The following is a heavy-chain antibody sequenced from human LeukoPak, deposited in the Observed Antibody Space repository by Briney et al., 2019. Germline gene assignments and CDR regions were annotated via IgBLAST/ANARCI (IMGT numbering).Heavy chain of an antibody. CDR3: ARPRRGSAPYYYYYMDV. CDR1: GYSFTSYW. J-gene: IGHJ6*03. CDR2: IYPGDSDT. D-gene: IGHD3-10*01. V-gene: IGHV5-51*01. Sequence: GEPLKISCKGSGYSFTSYWIGWVRQMPGKGLEWMGIIYPGDSDTRYSPSFQGQVTISADKSTSTAYLQWSSLKASDTAMYYCARPRRGSAPYYYYYMDVWGKGTTVTVSS.